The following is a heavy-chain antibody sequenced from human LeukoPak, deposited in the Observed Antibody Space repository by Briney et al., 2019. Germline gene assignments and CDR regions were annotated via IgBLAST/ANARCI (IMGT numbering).Heavy chain of an antibody. J-gene: IGHJ4*02. V-gene: IGHV3-30*02. D-gene: IGHD2-21*01. CDR2: IRFDGLRE. Sequence: GGSLRLSCATSGFTFSTYDMHLVRQAPGKGLEWVAHIRFDGLRERDADSVRGRVTVSRDNSKNTLFLQMNSLRADDTAVYYCAKDRQTYASYGYFDYWGQGTLVPVST. CDR3: AKDRQTYASYGYFDY. CDR1: GFTFSTYD.